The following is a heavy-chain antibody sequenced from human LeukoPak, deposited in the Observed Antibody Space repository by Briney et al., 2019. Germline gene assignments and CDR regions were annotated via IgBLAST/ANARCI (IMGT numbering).Heavy chain of an antibody. CDR1: GGSFSVYY. CDR2: INHSGST. Sequence: PSDTLSLTCAVYGGSFSVYYWSWIRQPPGKGLEWIGEINHSGSTNYNPSLKSRVTISVDTSKNQFSLKLSSVTAADTAVYYCARETGSTRGGYYYYYMDVWGKGTTVTVSS. D-gene: IGHD1-1*01. V-gene: IGHV4-34*01. CDR3: ARETGSTRGGYYYYYMDV. J-gene: IGHJ6*03.